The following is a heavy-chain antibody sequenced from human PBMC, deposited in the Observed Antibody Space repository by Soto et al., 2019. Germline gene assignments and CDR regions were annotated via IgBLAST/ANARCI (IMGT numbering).Heavy chain of an antibody. D-gene: IGHD6-13*01. CDR1: GGTFSKYA. CDR2: IIPIFGTT. CDR3: ARVSSSWFKDYFDY. Sequence: QVQLVQSGAEVKKPGSSAKVSCKASGGTFSKYAISWVRQAPGQGLEWMGGIIPIFGTTNYAQRFQGRVTITADVSTSTAYMELSSLRSEDTAVYYCARVSSSWFKDYFDYWGQGTLVTVSS. J-gene: IGHJ4*02. V-gene: IGHV1-69*12.